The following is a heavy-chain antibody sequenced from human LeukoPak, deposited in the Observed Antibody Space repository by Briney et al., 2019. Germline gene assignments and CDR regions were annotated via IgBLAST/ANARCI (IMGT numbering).Heavy chain of an antibody. CDR1: GYRFNSYW. CDR2: IYSRDSDT. Sequence: GESLKIFCKGSGYRFNSYWIGWVRQMPGKGLEWMGIIYSRDSDTRYSPSFQGPVTMSADRSIGTAYLQWSSLKASNTAMYYCARGSDRGYNYGFDYWGQGTLVTVSS. J-gene: IGHJ4*02. CDR3: ARGSDRGYNYGFDY. V-gene: IGHV5-51*01. D-gene: IGHD5-18*01.